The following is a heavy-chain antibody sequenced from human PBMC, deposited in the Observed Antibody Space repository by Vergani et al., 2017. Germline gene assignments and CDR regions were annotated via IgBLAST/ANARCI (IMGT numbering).Heavy chain of an antibody. D-gene: IGHD3-22*01. CDR3: ARLSYDTTPYLQGGYDC. V-gene: IGHV3-23*01. J-gene: IGHJ4*02. Sequence: EVQLLQSGGGVIQPGGSVRLSCAASGFTFSACPMTWVRQAPGKGLEWVSAISARYPSTYYADSVKGRFTISRDNSKNMLYLQMNSLRAEDTAVYDCARLSYDTTPYLQGGYDCWGQGTLVSVSS. CDR2: ISARYPST. CDR1: GFTFSACP.